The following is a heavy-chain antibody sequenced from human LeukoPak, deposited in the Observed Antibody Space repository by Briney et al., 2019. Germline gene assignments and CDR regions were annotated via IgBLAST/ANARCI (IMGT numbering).Heavy chain of an antibody. Sequence: GGSLRLSCAASGFTFSSYGMHWARQAPGKGLEWVAVISYDGSNKYYADSVKGRFTISRDNSKNTLYLQMNSLRAEDTAVYYCAKGTAAVSYYYYGMDVWGQGTTVTVSS. CDR3: AKGTAAVSYYYYGMDV. V-gene: IGHV3-30*18. D-gene: IGHD6-13*01. CDR2: ISYDGSNK. J-gene: IGHJ6*02. CDR1: GFTFSSYG.